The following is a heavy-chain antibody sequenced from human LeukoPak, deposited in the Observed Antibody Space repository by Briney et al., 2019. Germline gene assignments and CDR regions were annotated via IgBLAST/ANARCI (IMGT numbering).Heavy chain of an antibody. CDR2: IYYSGST. CDR1: GGSMSSYY. J-gene: IGHJ4*02. CDR3: ARETEEYDFGSGVYLDYFDY. V-gene: IGHV4-59*01. Sequence: SETLSLTCTVSGGSMSSYYWSWIRQPPGKGLEWIGYIYYSGSTTYTPSLKSRVTTSVDTSKNQFSLKLSSVTAADTAVYYCARETEEYDFGSGVYLDYFDYWGQGTQVTVSS. D-gene: IGHD2/OR15-2a*01.